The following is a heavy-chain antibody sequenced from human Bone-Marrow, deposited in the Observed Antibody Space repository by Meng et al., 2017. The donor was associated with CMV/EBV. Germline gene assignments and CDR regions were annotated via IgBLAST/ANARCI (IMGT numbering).Heavy chain of an antibody. D-gene: IGHD2-2*01. CDR1: GFTFSSYS. CDR3: ARMFRGKGYCSSTSCPSWFDP. V-gene: IGHV3-21*01. Sequence: GESLKISCAASGFTFSSYSMNWVRQAPGKGLEWVSSISSSSSYIYYADSVKGRFTISRDNAKNSLYLQMNSLRAEDTAVYYCARMFRGKGYCSSTSCPSWFDPWGQGTLVTVSS. CDR2: ISSSSSYI. J-gene: IGHJ5*02.